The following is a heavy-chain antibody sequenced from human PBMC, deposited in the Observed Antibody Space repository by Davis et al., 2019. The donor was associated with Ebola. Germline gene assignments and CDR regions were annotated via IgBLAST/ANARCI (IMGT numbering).Heavy chain of an antibody. CDR3: ARHRYYDFWSGYPYYFDY. Sequence: GESLKISCAASGFSFNTYAMNWVRQAAGKGLEWVSTIRADSTRAYYADSVKGRFTISRDNAKNSLYLQMNSLRAEDTAVYYCARHRYYDFWSGYPYYFDYWGQGTLVTVSS. J-gene: IGHJ4*02. CDR1: GFSFNTYA. CDR2: IRADSTRA. V-gene: IGHV3-21*04. D-gene: IGHD3-3*01.